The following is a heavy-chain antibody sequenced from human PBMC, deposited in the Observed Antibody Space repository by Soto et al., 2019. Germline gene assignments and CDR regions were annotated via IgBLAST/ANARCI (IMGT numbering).Heavy chain of an antibody. Sequence: ASVKVSCKASGYTFTSYDINWVQQATGQGLEWMGWMNPNSGNTGYAQKFQGRVTMTRNTSISTAYMELSSLRSEDTAVYYCARGIAGDYYYYYGMDVWGQGTTVTVAS. CDR1: GYTFTSYD. J-gene: IGHJ6*02. V-gene: IGHV1-8*01. CDR2: MNPNSGNT. CDR3: ARGIAGDYYYYYGMDV. D-gene: IGHD3-10*01.